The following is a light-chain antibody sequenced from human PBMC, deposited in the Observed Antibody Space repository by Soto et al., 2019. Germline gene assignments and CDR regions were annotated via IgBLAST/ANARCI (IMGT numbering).Light chain of an antibody. J-gene: IGLJ1*01. CDR1: SSDVGGYNY. CDR2: DVG. Sequence: QSVLTQPRSVSGSPGQSVTISCTGTSSDVGGYNYVSWYQQHPGKAPKLMIYDVGKRPSGVPARFSGSKSGNTASLTISGLQAEDEADYYCCSYAGSYTYVFGTGTKVTVL. V-gene: IGLV2-11*01. CDR3: CSYAGSYTYV.